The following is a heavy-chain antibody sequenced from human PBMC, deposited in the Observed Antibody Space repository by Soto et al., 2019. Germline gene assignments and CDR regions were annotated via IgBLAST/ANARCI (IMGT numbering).Heavy chain of an antibody. CDR3: ARVRNIYTPRHYFDL. J-gene: IGHJ4*01. V-gene: IGHV3-11*06. CDR1: GFTFSDYH. Sequence: QVQLVESGGGLVKPGGSLRLSCAASGFTFSDYHMTWIRQAPGKGLEWISSVSSSGSSTNYADSLGGRFTISRDNAKKLLFLQMDTLRAEDTSVFYCARVRNIYTPRHYFDLWGHGTLVTVSS. D-gene: IGHD4-4*01. CDR2: VSSSGSST.